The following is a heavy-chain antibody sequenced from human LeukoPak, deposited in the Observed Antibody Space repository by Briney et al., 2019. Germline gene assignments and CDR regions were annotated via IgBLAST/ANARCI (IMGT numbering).Heavy chain of an antibody. V-gene: IGHV4-59*01. J-gene: IGHJ6*04. CDR1: GGSINSYY. CDR3: AREPQWLAPDV. D-gene: IGHD6-19*01. Sequence: PSETLSLTCTGSGGSINSYYWSWIRQPPGKGPEWIGFVYYSGSNYNPSLKSRVTMSLDTSKSQFSLKLNSVTAADTAVYYCAREPQWLAPDVWGKGTTVTVSS. CDR2: VYYSGS.